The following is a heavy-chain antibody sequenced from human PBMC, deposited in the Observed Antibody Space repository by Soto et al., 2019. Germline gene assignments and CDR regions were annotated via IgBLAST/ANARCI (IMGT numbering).Heavy chain of an antibody. Sequence: SETLSLTCTVSGGSISSSSYYWGWIRQPPGKGLEWIGSIYYSGSTYYNPSLKSRVTISVDTSKNQFSLKLSSVTAADTAVYYCASRHGVARRWFDPWGQGTLVTVSS. D-gene: IGHD2-15*01. J-gene: IGHJ5*02. CDR3: ASRHGVARRWFDP. CDR1: GGSISSSSYY. V-gene: IGHV4-39*01. CDR2: IYYSGST.